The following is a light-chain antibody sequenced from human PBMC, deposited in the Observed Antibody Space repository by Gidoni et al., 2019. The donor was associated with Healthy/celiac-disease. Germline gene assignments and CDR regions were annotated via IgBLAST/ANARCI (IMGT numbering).Light chain of an antibody. V-gene: IGKV1-39*01. J-gene: IGKJ1*01. CDR2: AAS. CDR3: QQSYSTPWT. Sequence: DIQMTQSPSSLSASVRDRVTITCRASQSVSSYLNWYQQKPGKAPKLLIYAASSLQSGVPSRFSGSGFGTDFTLTISSLQPEDFATYYCQQSYSTPWTFGQGTKVEIK. CDR1: QSVSSY.